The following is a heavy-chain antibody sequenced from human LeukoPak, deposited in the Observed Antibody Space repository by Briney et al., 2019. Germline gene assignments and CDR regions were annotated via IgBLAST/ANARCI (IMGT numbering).Heavy chain of an antibody. J-gene: IGHJ4*02. CDR1: GFAFSSYA. CDR3: AKGASVGTTSFFDY. CDR2: ISGSGGST. V-gene: IGHV3-23*01. D-gene: IGHD1-26*01. Sequence: SGGSLRLSCAASGFAFSSYAMSWVRQAPGKGLEWVSAISGSGGSTYYADSVKGRFTISRDNSKNTLYLQINSLRAEDRAVYYCAKGASVGTTSFFDYWGQGTLVTVSS.